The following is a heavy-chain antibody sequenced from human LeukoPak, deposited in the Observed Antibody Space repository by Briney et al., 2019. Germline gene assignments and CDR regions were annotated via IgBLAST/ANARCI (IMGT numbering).Heavy chain of an antibody. D-gene: IGHD4-23*01. Sequence: PSGTLSLTCAVSGGSISSSNWWSWVRQPPVKGLEWIGEIYHSGSTNYNPSLKSRVTISVDKSKNQFSLKLSSVTAADTAVYYCARTHYGGKGWYFDLWGRGTLVTVSS. CDR3: ARTHYGGKGWYFDL. CDR1: GGSISSSNW. CDR2: IYHSGST. V-gene: IGHV4-4*02. J-gene: IGHJ2*01.